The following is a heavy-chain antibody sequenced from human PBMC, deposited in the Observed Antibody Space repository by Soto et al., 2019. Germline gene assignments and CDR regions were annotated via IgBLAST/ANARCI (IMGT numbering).Heavy chain of an antibody. J-gene: IGHJ6*02. CDR1: GFTFSSYA. CDR2: ISYDGSNK. V-gene: IGHV3-30-3*01. Sequence: GGSLRLFCAASGFTFSSYAMHWVRQAPGKGLEWVAVISYDGSNKYYADSVKGRFTISRDNSKNTLYLQMNSLRAEDTAVYYCARDQGAFYYYGMDVWGQGTTVTVSS. D-gene: IGHD1-26*01. CDR3: ARDQGAFYYYGMDV.